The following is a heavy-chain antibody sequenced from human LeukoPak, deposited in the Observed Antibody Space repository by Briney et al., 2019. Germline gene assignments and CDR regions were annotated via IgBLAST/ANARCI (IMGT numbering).Heavy chain of an antibody. CDR3: AKSQDYGSGSYALDY. CDR1: GFVFSDYG. CDR2: IRNDGSNK. D-gene: IGHD3-10*01. Sequence: GGSLRLSCAASGFVFSDYGMHWVRQAPGKGLEWVAFIRNDGSNKYYVESVKGRFIISRDNSPDTVYLHMSNLRPDDTAVYYCAKSQDYGSGSYALDYWGQGALVTVSS. V-gene: IGHV3-30*02. J-gene: IGHJ4*02.